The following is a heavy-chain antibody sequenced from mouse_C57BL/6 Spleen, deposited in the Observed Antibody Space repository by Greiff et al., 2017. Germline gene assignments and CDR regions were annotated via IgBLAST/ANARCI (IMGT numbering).Heavy chain of an antibody. V-gene: IGHV1-82*01. CDR3: ARGDAMDY. CDR2: IYPGDGAT. Sequence: VQLQQSGPELVKPGASVTISCKASGYAFSSSWMNWVKQRPGKGLEWIGRIYPGDGATTSNGKFKGKATLTADKSSSTAYMQLSSLASEDSAVYFCARGDAMDYWGQGTSVTVSS. J-gene: IGHJ4*01. CDR1: GYAFSSSW.